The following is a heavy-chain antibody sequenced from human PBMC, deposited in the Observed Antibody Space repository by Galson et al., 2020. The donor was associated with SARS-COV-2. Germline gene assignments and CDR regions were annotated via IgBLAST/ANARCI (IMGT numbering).Heavy chain of an antibody. CDR1: GASISSSTDY. D-gene: IGHD3-10*01. V-gene: IGHV4-39*01. CDR3: VRRFRGAMIRQEFLFDY. Sequence: SETLSLTCTVSGASISSSTDYWGWIRQPPGKGLEWIGSIYYSGYAYYSPSLKNRLTLSVDTSRNQFTLSLISVTAADSAVYYCVRRFRGAMIRQEFLFDYWGQGLLVTVSS. J-gene: IGHJ4*02. CDR2: IYYSGYA.